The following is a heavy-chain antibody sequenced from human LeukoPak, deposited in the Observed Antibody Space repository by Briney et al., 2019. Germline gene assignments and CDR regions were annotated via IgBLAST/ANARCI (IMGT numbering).Heavy chain of an antibody. CDR2: ISGSGETT. D-gene: IGHD1-26*01. CDR3: AKRIVGAPYAFDI. Sequence: GGSLRLSCAASGFTFSNYAMSWVRQAPGQGLEWVSAISGSGETTYYANSVKGRFTISRDNSKNTLYLQMNSLRAEDTALYYCAKRIVGAPYAFDIWGQGTMVTVSS. CDR1: GFTFSNYA. V-gene: IGHV3-23*01. J-gene: IGHJ3*02.